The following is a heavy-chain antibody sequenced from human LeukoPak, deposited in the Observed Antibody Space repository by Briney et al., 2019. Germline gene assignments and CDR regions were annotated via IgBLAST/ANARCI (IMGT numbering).Heavy chain of an antibody. Sequence: SETLSLTCTVSGYSISSGYYWGWIRQPPGKGLEWIGSIYHSGSTYYNPSLKSRVTISVDTSKNQFSLKLSSVTAADTAVYYCARAPLEVSFDYRGQGTLVTVSS. D-gene: IGHD2-8*02. CDR3: ARAPLEVSFDY. J-gene: IGHJ4*02. V-gene: IGHV4-38-2*02. CDR2: IYHSGST. CDR1: GYSISSGYY.